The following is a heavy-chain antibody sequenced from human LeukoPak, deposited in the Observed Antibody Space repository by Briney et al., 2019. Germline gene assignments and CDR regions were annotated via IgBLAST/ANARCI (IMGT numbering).Heavy chain of an antibody. CDR2: IKQDGSEK. Sequence: GGALRLSCAASGFTFSSYWMSRVRQAPGKGLEWVANIKQDGSEKYYVDSVKGLFTISRDNAKNSLYLQMNSLRAEDTAVYYCARAGLGLRFLEWLLSDAFDIWGQGTMVTVSS. CDR1: GFTFSSYW. D-gene: IGHD3-3*01. J-gene: IGHJ3*02. V-gene: IGHV3-7*01. CDR3: ARAGLGLRFLEWLLSDAFDI.